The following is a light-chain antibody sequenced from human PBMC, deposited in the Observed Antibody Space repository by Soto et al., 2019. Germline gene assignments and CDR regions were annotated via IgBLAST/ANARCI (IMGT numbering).Light chain of an antibody. CDR3: QSYDSSLSGSYV. J-gene: IGLJ1*01. V-gene: IGLV1-40*01. CDR1: SSSIGATYD. Sequence: QSVLTQPPSISGAPGQRVTISCTGSSSSIGATYDVHWYQQLPGAAPKLLIYGHKNRPSGVPDRFSGSKSGTSASLTITGLQAEDEADYYCQSYDSSLSGSYVFGTGTKVTVL. CDR2: GHK.